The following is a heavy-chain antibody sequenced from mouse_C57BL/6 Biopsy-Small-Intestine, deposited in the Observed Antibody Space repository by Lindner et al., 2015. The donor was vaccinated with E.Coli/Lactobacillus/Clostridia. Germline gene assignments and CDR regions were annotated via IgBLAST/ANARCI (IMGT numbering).Heavy chain of an antibody. CDR1: GYTFTSYG. J-gene: IGHJ3*01. CDR3: AREGDCLNGVCAGRRVTMIRGVER. V-gene: IGHV1S134*01. D-gene: IGHD2-4*01. CDR2: ISPKDGST. Sequence: SVKVSCKASGYTFTSYGINWVRQAPGQGLEWMGWISPKDGSTVYAQKFQGRVSMITDTSTTTTYMELRSLRSDDTAIYYCAREGDCLNGVCAGRRVTMIRGVERWGQGTLVNVS.